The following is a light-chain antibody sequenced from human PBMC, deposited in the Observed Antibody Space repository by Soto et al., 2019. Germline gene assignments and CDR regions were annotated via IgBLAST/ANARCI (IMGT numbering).Light chain of an antibody. CDR3: TSYAGNYLFFYV. Sequence: QSVLTQPPSASGSPGQSVTISCTGTSSDVGAYNYVSWYQQLPGKAPKLIIYEVSKRPSGVPDRFSGSKSGNTASLTVSGLQAEDESYYYCTSYAGNYLFFYVFGTGTKVTVL. V-gene: IGLV2-8*01. CDR1: SSDVGAYNY. J-gene: IGLJ1*01. CDR2: EVS.